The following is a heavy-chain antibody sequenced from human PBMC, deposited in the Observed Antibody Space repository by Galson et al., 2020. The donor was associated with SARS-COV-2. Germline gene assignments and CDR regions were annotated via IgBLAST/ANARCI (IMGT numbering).Heavy chain of an antibody. V-gene: IGHV4-61*02. CDR2: IYSSGRR. D-gene: IGHD3-22*01. CDR1: GGSVSSGSYY. Sequence: SETLSLSCTVSGGSVSSGSYYWGWIRQPAGQGLEWIGRIYSSGRRTYNPSLKSRVIISVDTSNNQFSLKPNSVTAAASAVYYCVREDYYNSLMVGGQGTIVTVSS. J-gene: IGHJ3*01. CDR3: VREDYYNSLMV.